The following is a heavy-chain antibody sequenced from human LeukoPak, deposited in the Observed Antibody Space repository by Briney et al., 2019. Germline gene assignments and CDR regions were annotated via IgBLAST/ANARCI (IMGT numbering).Heavy chain of an antibody. J-gene: IGHJ5*02. CDR1: GYTFTNSY. V-gene: IGHV1-2*02. CDR3: ARAGGRSWFDP. CDR2: MNPKSGGT. Sequence: ASVKVSCKASGYTFTNSYIHWVRQAPGQGLEWMGSMNPKSGGTKYAQNFQGRVSMTRDTSISTAYMELASLTSDDTAVYYCARAGGRSWFDPWGQGTLVTVSS. D-gene: IGHD1-26*01.